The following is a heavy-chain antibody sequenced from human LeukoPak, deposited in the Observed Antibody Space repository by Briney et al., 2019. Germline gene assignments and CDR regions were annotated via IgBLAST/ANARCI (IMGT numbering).Heavy chain of an antibody. J-gene: IGHJ4*02. V-gene: IGHV3-23*01. D-gene: IGHD6-19*01. CDR2: ISGSGGST. CDR1: GFIFNNSG. Sequence: GGSLRLSCAASGFIFNNSGMGWVRQAPGKGLEWVSAISGSGGSTYYADSVKGRFTISRDNSKNTLYLQMNSLRAEDTAVYYCAKDQGIAVAGHPSDYWGQGTLVTVSS. CDR3: AKDQGIAVAGHPSDY.